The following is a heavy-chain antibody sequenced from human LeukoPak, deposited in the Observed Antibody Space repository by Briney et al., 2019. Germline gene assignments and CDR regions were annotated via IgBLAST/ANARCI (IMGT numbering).Heavy chain of an antibody. D-gene: IGHD5-12*01. CDR2: NSPYNGHT. Sequence: ASVKVSCRASGYTFTSFGISWVRQAPGQGLEWMGWNSPYNGHTNYAQKFQGRVTMTTDTSTTTAYMELRSLRPDDTAVYYCARGGRGYSGYDRGDFDYWGQGTLVTVSS. J-gene: IGHJ4*02. V-gene: IGHV1-18*01. CDR1: GYTFTSFG. CDR3: ARGGRGYSGYDRGDFDY.